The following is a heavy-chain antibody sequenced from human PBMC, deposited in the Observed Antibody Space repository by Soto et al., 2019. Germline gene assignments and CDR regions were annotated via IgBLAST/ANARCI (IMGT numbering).Heavy chain of an antibody. CDR1: GGSFIVYY. V-gene: IGHV4-34*01. J-gene: IGHJ4*02. CDR2: INHSGST. D-gene: IGHD2-2*01. Sequence: PEDSLSLTCAVYGGSFIVYYWSWIRQPPGKGLEWIGEINHSGSTNYNPSLKSRVTISVDTSKNQFSLKLSSVTAADTAVYYCVRGQRGSCYDYWGQGTLVTVSS. CDR3: VRGQRGSCYDY.